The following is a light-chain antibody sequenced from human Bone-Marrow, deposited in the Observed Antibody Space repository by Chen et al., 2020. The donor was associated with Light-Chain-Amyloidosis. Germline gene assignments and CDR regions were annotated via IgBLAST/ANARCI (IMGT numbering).Light chain of an antibody. CDR1: KRISNY. V-gene: IGKV1-39*01. J-gene: IGKJ3*01. Sequence: DIQMTQSPSSLSASVGDRVTMTCRASKRISNYLNWYQQRPGKAPKLLIHSASTLQSGVPSRFSGSASGTDFTLTISSLQPEDCASYYCQQTYNAPGFGPGTKVDI. CDR2: SAS. CDR3: QQTYNAPG.